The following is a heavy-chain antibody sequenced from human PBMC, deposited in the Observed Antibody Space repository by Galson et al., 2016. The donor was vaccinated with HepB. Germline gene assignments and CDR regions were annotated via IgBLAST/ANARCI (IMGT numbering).Heavy chain of an antibody. CDR3: AKDVHYDFWSALHNYFEY. J-gene: IGHJ4*02. Sequence: ETLSLTCAVSGGSIEARNWWSWVRQSPGKGLEWVSAISGNGDSIYYADSVRGRFTISRDNSKNTLFLQINSLRAEDTAVFYCAKDVHYDFWSALHNYFEYWGQGTLVTVSS. CDR1: GGSIEAR. D-gene: IGHD3-3*01. CDR2: ISGNGDSI. V-gene: IGHV3-23*01.